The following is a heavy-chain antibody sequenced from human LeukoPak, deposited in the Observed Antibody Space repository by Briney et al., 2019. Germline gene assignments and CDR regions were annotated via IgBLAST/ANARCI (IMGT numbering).Heavy chain of an antibody. CDR3: AKGELPTYYYYYGMDV. Sequence: SGISWNSGSIGYADSVKGRFTISRDNAKNSLYLQMNSLRAEDTALYYCAKGELPTYYYYYGMDVWGQGTTVTVSS. V-gene: IGHV3-9*01. D-gene: IGHD5-24*01. J-gene: IGHJ6*02. CDR2: ISWNSGSI.